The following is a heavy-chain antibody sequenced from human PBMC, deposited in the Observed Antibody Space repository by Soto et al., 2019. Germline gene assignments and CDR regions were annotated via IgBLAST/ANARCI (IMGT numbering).Heavy chain of an antibody. V-gene: IGHV3-7*04. Sequence: GGSLRLSCAASGFTFSSYWMSWVRQAPGKGLEWVANIKQDGSEKYYVDSVKGRFTISRDNTKNLLYLQMNSLRAEYPDMYCCTRAGRSFSESNCYVMGVWGQGTTVTVSS. J-gene: IGHJ6*02. CDR1: GFTFSSYW. CDR3: TRAGRSFSESNCYVMGV. CDR2: IKQDGSEK.